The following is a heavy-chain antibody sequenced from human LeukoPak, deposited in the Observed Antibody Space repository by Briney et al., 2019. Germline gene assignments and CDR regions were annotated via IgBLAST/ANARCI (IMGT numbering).Heavy chain of an antibody. CDR2: ISSSSAYI. Sequence: GGSLRLSCAASGFTFSSYSMNWVRQAPGKGLERVSFISSSSAYISYTDSVKGRFTISRDNAKNSLYLQMNNLRAEDTSVYYCAKKMDDAFDIWGQGTMVTVSS. CDR3: AKKMDDAFDI. D-gene: IGHD5-24*01. V-gene: IGHV3-21*01. J-gene: IGHJ3*02. CDR1: GFTFSSYS.